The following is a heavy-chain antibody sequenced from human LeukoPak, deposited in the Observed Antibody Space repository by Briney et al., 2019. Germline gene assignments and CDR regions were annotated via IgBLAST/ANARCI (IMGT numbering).Heavy chain of an antibody. D-gene: IGHD4-17*01. V-gene: IGHV4-39*01. CDR3: ARHAVTFFDY. CDR2: IYYSGST. CDR1: GGSISSSSYY. Sequence: SETLSLTCTVSGGSISSSSYYWGWIRQPPGKGLEWIGSIYYSGSTYYNPSLKSQVTISVDTSKNQFSLKLSSVTAADTAVYYCARHAVTFFDYWGQGTLVTVSS. J-gene: IGHJ4*02.